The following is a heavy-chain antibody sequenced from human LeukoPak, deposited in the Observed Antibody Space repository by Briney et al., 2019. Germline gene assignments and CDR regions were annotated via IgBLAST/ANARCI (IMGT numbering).Heavy chain of an antibody. CDR3: ATDLSTATTYYFDY. D-gene: IGHD5-12*01. CDR2: FDPEDGET. Sequence: GASVKVSCKVSGYTLTELSMHWVRQAPGKGLEWMGGFDPEDGETIYAQKFQGRVTMTEDTSTDTAHMELSSLRSEDTAVYYCATDLSTATTYYFDYWGQGXLVTVS. V-gene: IGHV1-24*01. CDR1: GYTLTELS. J-gene: IGHJ4*02.